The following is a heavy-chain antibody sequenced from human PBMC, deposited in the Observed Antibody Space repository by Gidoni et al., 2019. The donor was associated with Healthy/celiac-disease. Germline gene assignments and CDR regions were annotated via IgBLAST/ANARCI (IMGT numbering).Heavy chain of an antibody. D-gene: IGHD2-15*01. J-gene: IGHJ5*02. V-gene: IGHV3-49*02. Sequence: KGRFTISRDDSKSIAYLKMNSLKTEDTAVYYCTRAGIVVVVAAVSYWFDPWGQGTLVTVSS. CDR3: TRAGIVVVVAAVSYWFDP.